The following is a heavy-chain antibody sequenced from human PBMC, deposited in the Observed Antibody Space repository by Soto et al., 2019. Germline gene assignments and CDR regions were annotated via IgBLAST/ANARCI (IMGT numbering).Heavy chain of an antibody. J-gene: IGHJ4*02. D-gene: IGHD6-19*01. CDR2: IHGDGGKI. CDR1: GFMFRAYW. CDR3: ARDLALAGNY. Sequence: LRLSCAASGFMFRAYWMSWVRQAPGKGLEWVANIHGDGGKIYYVDSVKGRFTISRDNANNSLFLQMNSLRAEDTATYYCARDLALAGNYWGQGVLVTVSS. V-gene: IGHV3-7*01.